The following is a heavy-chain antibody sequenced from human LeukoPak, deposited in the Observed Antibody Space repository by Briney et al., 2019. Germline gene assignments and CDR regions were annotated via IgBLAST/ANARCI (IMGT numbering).Heavy chain of an antibody. V-gene: IGHV1-69*04. CDR1: GGTFSSYA. D-gene: IGHD6-13*01. CDR2: IIPILGIA. J-gene: IGHJ4*02. CDR3: ATLAAAGTMFDY. Sequence: SVKVSCKASGGTFSSYAISWVRQAPGQGLEWMGRIIPILGIANYAQKFQGRVTITADKSTSTDYMELSSLRSEDTAVYYCATLAAAGTMFDYWGQGTLVTVSS.